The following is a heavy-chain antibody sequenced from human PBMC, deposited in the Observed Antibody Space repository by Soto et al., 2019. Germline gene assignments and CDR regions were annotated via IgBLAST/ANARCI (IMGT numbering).Heavy chain of an antibody. CDR3: ATSDWFDP. CDR1: GGSISSRGYY. V-gene: IGHV4-39*01. J-gene: IGHJ5*02. D-gene: IGHD2-2*01. CDR2: IYYSGST. Sequence: QLQLQESGPGLVKPSETLSLTCTVSGGSISSRGYYWGWLRQPPGKGLEWIGTIYYSGSTYYNPSPKSRVTISVDTSKNQFSLKLSSVAAADTAVYYCATSDWFDPWGQGTLVTVSS.